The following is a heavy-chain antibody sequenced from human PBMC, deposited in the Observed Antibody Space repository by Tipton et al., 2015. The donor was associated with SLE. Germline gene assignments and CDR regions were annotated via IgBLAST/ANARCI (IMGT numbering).Heavy chain of an antibody. V-gene: IGHV3-30*02. CDR2: IRYDGSKK. D-gene: IGHD3-10*01. J-gene: IGHJ4*02. Sequence: SLRLSCAAPGFTFTTYGMHWVRQAPGKGLEWVAFIRYDGSKKYYADSVKGRFTISRDNFKNTLYLQMNSLRAEDTAVYYCAKDSPQKSSHFDYWGQGTLVTVSS. CDR1: GFTFTTYG. CDR3: AKDSPQKSSHFDY.